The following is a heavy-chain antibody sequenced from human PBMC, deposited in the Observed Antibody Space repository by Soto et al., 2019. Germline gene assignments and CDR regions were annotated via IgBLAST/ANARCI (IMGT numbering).Heavy chain of an antibody. V-gene: IGHV1-46*01. J-gene: IGHJ4*02. CDR2: INASGGST. Sequence: EASVKVSCKASGYTFTSYYMHWVRQAPGQGLEWMGIINASGGSTSYAQKFQGRVTMTRDTSTSTVYMELSSLRSEDTAVYYCARGFPIMITFGGVIVQDFDYWGQGTLVPSPQ. CDR3: ARGFPIMITFGGVIVQDFDY. D-gene: IGHD3-16*02. CDR1: GYTFTSYY.